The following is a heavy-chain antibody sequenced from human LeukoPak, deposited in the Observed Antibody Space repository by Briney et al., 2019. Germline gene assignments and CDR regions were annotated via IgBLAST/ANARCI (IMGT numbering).Heavy chain of an antibody. CDR2: ISTSGSTI. CDR1: RFTFSDYY. V-gene: IGHV3-11*01. J-gene: IGHJ4*02. CDR3: ARVATTIFPYYFDY. Sequence: GGSLRLSCAASRFTFSDYYMSWIRQAPGKGLEWVSYISTSGSTIYYADSVKGRFTISRDNARNSLYLQMNSLRAEDTAVYYCARVATTIFPYYFDYWGQGTLVTVFS. D-gene: IGHD3-9*01.